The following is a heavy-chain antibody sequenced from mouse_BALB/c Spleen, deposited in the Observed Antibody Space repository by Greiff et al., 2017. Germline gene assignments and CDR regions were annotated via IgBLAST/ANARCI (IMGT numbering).Heavy chain of an antibody. CDR3: ARSDWDRLWFAY. J-gene: IGHJ3*01. CDR1: GFTFSSFG. Sequence: EVKVVESGGGLVQPGGSRKLSCAASGFTFSSFGMHWVRQAPEKGLEWVAYISSGSSTIYYADTVKGRFTISRDNPKNTLFLQMTSLRSEDTAMYYCARSDWDRLWFAYWGQGTLVTVSA. D-gene: IGHD4-1*01. V-gene: IGHV5-17*02. CDR2: ISSGSSTI.